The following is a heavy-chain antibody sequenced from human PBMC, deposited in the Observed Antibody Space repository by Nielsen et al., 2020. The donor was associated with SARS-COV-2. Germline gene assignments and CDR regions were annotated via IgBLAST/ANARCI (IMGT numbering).Heavy chain of an antibody. V-gene: IGHV3-74*03. CDR1: GFIFSNYR. CDR2: INPDEGKT. CDR3: LGGASY. J-gene: IGHJ4*02. D-gene: IGHD3-10*01. Sequence: GESLKISCAASGFIFSNYRMHWVRQAPGKGLVWVSHINPDEGKTTYADSVKGRFTVSRDNAKDSLYLQMKSLRAEDTAVYYCLGGASYWGQGTLVTVSS.